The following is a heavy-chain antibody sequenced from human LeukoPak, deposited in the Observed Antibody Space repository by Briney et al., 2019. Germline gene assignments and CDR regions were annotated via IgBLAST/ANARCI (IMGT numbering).Heavy chain of an antibody. CDR2: IYYSGST. CDR1: GGSISSYY. CDR3: ARDPGGY. Sequence: SETLSLTCTVSGGSISSYYWSWIRQPPGKGLEWIGYIYYSGSTNYNPSLKSRVTISVDTSKNQFSLKLSSVTAADTAVYYCARDPGGYWGQGTLVTVSS. J-gene: IGHJ4*02. V-gene: IGHV4-59*01. D-gene: IGHD3-10*01.